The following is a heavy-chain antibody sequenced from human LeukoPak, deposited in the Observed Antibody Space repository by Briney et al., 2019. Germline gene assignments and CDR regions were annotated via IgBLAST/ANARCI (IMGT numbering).Heavy chain of an antibody. J-gene: IGHJ4*02. D-gene: IGHD4-17*01. Sequence: GESLKISCKGSGYSFTSYWIGWVRQMPGKGLEWMGIIYPGDSDTRYGPSFQGQVTISADKSISTAYLQWSSLKASDTAMYYCVRDSPDGDDGRGSYYFDYWGQGTLVTVSS. CDR3: VRDSPDGDDGRGSYYFDY. CDR1: GYSFTSYW. V-gene: IGHV5-51*01. CDR2: IYPGDSDT.